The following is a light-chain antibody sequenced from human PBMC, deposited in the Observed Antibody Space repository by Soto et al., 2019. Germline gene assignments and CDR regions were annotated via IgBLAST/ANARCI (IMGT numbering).Light chain of an antibody. CDR1: PSVSNNY. V-gene: IGKV3-20*01. J-gene: IGKJ1*01. Sequence: EIVLTQSPGTLSLSPGERATLSCRASPSVSNNYLAWYQQKPGEAPSLLFCGATKRATGIPEMFSGRGSGTVFTLTISILEPEVFAVYYCQQYDSSGTFGQGTKVDI. CDR2: GAT. CDR3: QQYDSSGT.